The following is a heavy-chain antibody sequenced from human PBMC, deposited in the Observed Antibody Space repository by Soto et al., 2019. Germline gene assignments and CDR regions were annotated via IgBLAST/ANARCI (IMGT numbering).Heavy chain of an antibody. CDR1: GFTFSSDW. CDR2: IKQDGSEK. CDR3: ARDRKLVGEAY. Sequence: GGSVRLSCAASGFTFSSDWMSWVRQAQGKGLEWVANIKQDGSEKYYVDPVKGRFTISRDNAKNSLYLQMNSLRAEDTAVYYCARDRKLVGEAYWGQGTLVTVSS. J-gene: IGHJ4*02. V-gene: IGHV3-7*03. D-gene: IGHD2-15*01.